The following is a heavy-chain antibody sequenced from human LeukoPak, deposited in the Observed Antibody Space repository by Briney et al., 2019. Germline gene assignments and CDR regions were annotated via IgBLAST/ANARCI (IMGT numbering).Heavy chain of an antibody. J-gene: IGHJ4*02. CDR1: GGTSSSYA. Sequence: ASVKVSCKASGGTSSSYAISWVRQAPGQGLEWMGRIIPILGIANYAQKFQGRVTITADKSTSTAYMELSSLRSEDTAVYYCASYYYGSGSYYFDYWGQGTLVTVSS. V-gene: IGHV1-69*04. CDR3: ASYYYGSGSYYFDY. CDR2: IIPILGIA. D-gene: IGHD3-10*01.